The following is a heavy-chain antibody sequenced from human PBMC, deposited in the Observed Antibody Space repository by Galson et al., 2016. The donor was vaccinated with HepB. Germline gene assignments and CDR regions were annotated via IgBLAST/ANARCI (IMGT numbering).Heavy chain of an antibody. CDR1: GYAFLMSG. J-gene: IGHJ3*01. Sequence: SVKVSCKASGYAFLMSGFSWVRQAPGQGLEWMGWISAFNGNTNYAPKLQGRITITTDTSTNTVYFELRGLTSTDTAVYYCAKNVVVPGPYGALEVWGQATVITVSS. CDR3: AKNVVVPGPYGALEV. D-gene: IGHD2-21*02. CDR2: ISAFNGNT. V-gene: IGHV1-18*01.